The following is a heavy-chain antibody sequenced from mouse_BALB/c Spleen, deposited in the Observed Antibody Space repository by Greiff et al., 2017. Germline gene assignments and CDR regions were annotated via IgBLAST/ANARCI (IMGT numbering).Heavy chain of an antibody. CDR2: ISSGGSYT. Sequence: EVKLVESGGGLVKPGGSLKLSCAASGFTFSSYAMSWVRQSPEKRLEWVAEISSGGSYTYYPDTVTGRFTISRDNAKNTLYLEMSSLRSEDTAMYYCARGLLAYWGQGTLVTVSA. D-gene: IGHD2-4*01. J-gene: IGHJ3*01. CDR3: ARGLLAY. CDR1: GFTFSSYA. V-gene: IGHV5-9-4*01.